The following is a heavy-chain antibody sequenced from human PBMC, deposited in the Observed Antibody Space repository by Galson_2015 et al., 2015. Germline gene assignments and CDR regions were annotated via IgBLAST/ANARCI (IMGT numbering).Heavy chain of an antibody. V-gene: IGHV3-33*01. Sequence: SLRLSCAASGFTFRSYGMNWVRQAPGKGLEWVAVIWYDGSNKYYADSVKGRFIISRDNSKNTLYLQMNSLTAEDTAVYYCARGYYYYYYMDVWGKGTTVTVSS. J-gene: IGHJ6*03. CDR1: GFTFRSYG. CDR3: ARGYYYYYYMDV. CDR2: IWYDGSNK.